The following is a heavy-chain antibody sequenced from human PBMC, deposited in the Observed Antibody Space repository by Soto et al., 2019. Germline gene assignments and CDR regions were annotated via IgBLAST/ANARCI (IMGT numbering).Heavy chain of an antibody. Sequence: SVKVSCKASGGTFSSYAISWVRQAPGQGLEWMGGIIPIFGTANYAQKFQGRVTITADESTSTAYMELSSLRSEDTAVYYCARGLPTGGGSDYWGQGTLVTVSS. CDR3: ARGLPTGGGSDY. J-gene: IGHJ4*02. CDR1: GGTFSSYA. D-gene: IGHD3-16*01. CDR2: IIPIFGTA. V-gene: IGHV1-69*13.